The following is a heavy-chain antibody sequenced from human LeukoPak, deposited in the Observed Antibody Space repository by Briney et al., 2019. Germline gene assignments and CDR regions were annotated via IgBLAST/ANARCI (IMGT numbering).Heavy chain of an antibody. CDR2: ITVYGGT. V-gene: IGHV3-23*01. CDR3: AKGAAAGKVDWFDP. Sequence: PGGALRLSCAASGFTFSNFAMMSVREAPRAGLQWVSTITVYGGTFYADSVRGRFTIFRDTSMNTLFLQMNSLGAEDTAVYYCAKGAAAGKVDWFDPWGQGTLVSVSS. J-gene: IGHJ5*02. CDR1: GFTFSNFA. D-gene: IGHD6-13*01.